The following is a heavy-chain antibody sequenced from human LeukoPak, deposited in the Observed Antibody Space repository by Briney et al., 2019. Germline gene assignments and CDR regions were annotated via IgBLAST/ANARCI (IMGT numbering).Heavy chain of an antibody. CDR3: ARVPTVVSTIFDY. CDR2: IYYSGST. J-gene: IGHJ4*02. CDR1: GGSISSYY. D-gene: IGHD4-23*01. Sequence: SETLSLTCTVSGGSISSYYWGWIRQPPGKGLEWIGSIYYSGSTYYNPSLKSRVTISVDTSKNQFSLKLSSVTAADTAVYYCARVPTVVSTIFDYWGQGTLVTVSS. V-gene: IGHV4-39*07.